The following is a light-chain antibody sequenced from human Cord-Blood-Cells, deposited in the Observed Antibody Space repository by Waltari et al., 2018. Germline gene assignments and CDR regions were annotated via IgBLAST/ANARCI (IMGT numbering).Light chain of an antibody. J-gene: IGKJ4*01. Sequence: DIQMTQPPSTLSASVGDRATITCRASQSISSWLAWYQQKPGKAPKLLIYKASSLESGVPSRFSGSGSGTEFTLTISSLQPDDFATYYCQQYNSYPLTFGGGTKVEIK. CDR3: QQYNSYPLT. CDR1: QSISSW. V-gene: IGKV1-5*03. CDR2: KAS.